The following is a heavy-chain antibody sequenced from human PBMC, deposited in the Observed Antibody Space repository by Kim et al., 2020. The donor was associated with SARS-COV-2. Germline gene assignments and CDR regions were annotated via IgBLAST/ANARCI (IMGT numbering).Heavy chain of an antibody. CDR2: I. V-gene: IGHV3-11*04. D-gene: IGHD6-13*01. CDR3: ARVGYGSSWYDY. J-gene: IGHJ4*02. Sequence: IYYADAVKGGLTTAEDNAKNSLYLQMNSLRAEDTAVYYCARVGYGSSWYDYWGQGTLVTVSS.